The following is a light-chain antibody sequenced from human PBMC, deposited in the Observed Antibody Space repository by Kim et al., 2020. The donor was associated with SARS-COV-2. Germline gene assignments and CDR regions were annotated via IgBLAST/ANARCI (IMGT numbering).Light chain of an antibody. CDR1: SSDVGSYNL. CDR3: CSYAGSSIFVV. J-gene: IGLJ2*01. CDR2: EVS. Sequence: QSALTQPASVSGSPGQSITISCTGTSSDVGSYNLVSWYQQHPGKAPKLMIYEVSKRPSGVSNRFSGSKSGNTASLTISGLQAEDEADYYCCSYAGSSIFVVFGGGNQLTGL. V-gene: IGLV2-23*02.